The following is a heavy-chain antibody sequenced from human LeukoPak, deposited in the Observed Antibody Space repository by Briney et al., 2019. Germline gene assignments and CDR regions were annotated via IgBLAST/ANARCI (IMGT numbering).Heavy chain of an antibody. CDR3: ARGVYIAAAQYGY. V-gene: IGHV4-59*01. CDR1: GGSISSYY. J-gene: IGHJ4*02. D-gene: IGHD6-13*01. CDR2: IYYSGTT. Sequence: SEALSLTCTVSGGSISSYYWSWIRQPPGKGLEWIGYIYYSGTTNYNPSLKSRVTISVDTSENQFSLKLSSVTAADTAVYYCARGVYIAAAQYGYWGQGTLVTVSS.